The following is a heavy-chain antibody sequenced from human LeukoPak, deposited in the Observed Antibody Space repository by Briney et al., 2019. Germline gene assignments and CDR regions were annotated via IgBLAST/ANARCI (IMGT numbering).Heavy chain of an antibody. V-gene: IGHV3-23*01. Sequence: GGSLRLSCAASGFTFSSYAISSVRQTPGKGLEWVSAISGSGDSTSDAASEKGRFTIYRDNYKNTLYLQMNSLRAEDTAVYYCAKNGEYQLLYPYYFDFWGQETLVSVSS. CDR3: AKNGEYQLLYPYYFDF. CDR2: ISGSGDST. D-gene: IGHD2-2*02. J-gene: IGHJ4*02. CDR1: GFTFSSYA.